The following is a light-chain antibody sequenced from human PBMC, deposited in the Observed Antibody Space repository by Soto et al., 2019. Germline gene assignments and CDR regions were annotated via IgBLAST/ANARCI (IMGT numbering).Light chain of an antibody. CDR1: SSDVGGYKY. CDR2: EVS. Sequence: QSVLTQPASVSGSPGQSITISCTGTSSDVGGYKYVSWYQHYPGKAPKLIIYEVSNRPSGLSNRFSASKSGNAASLTISGLQAEDEADYFCCSLTTSSTLVFGTGTKVTVL. CDR3: CSLTTSSTLV. J-gene: IGLJ1*01. V-gene: IGLV2-14*01.